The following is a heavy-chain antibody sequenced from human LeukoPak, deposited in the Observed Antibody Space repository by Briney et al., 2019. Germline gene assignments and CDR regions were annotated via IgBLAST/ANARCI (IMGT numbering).Heavy chain of an antibody. V-gene: IGHV4-34*01. CDR3: ARGSLIAVAATPNYYYYGMDV. J-gene: IGHJ6*02. D-gene: IGHD6-19*01. CDR1: GGSFSGYY. CDR2: INHSGST. Sequence: SETLSLTCAVYGGSFSGYYWSWIRQPPGKGLEWIGEINHSGSTSYNPSLKSRVTISVDTSKNQFSLKLSSVTAADTAVYYCARGSLIAVAATPNYYYYGMDVWGQGTTVTVSS.